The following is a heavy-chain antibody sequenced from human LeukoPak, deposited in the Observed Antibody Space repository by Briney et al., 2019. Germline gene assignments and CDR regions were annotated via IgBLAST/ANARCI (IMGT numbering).Heavy chain of an antibody. V-gene: IGHV3-21*01. D-gene: IGHD5-18*01. CDR2: ISSSSSYI. Sequence: GGSLRLSCAASGFTFSSYSMNWVRQAPGKGLEWVSSISSSSSYIYYADSVKGRFTISRDNAKNSLYLQMNSLRAEDTAVYYCARSSYTAMVPGGGDYWGQGTLVNVSS. CDR1: GFTFSSYS. CDR3: ARSSYTAMVPGGGDY. J-gene: IGHJ4*02.